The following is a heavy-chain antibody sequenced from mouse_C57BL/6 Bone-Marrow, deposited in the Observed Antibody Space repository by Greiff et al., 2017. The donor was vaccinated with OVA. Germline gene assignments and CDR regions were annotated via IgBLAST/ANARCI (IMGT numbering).Heavy chain of an antibody. D-gene: IGHD2-2*01. V-gene: IGHV1-26*01. Sequence: VQLQQSGPELVKPGASVKISCKASGYTFTDYYMNWVKQSHGKSLEWIGDINPNNGGTSYNQKFKGKATLTVDKSSSTAYMELRSLTSEDSAVYYCARGLHAMDYWGQGTSVTVSS. J-gene: IGHJ4*01. CDR1: GYTFTDYY. CDR3: ARGLHAMDY. CDR2: INPNNGGT.